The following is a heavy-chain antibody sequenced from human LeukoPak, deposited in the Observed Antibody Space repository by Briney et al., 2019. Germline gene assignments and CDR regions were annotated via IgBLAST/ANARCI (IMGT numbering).Heavy chain of an antibody. V-gene: IGHV3-23*01. CDR2: ISGSGGST. J-gene: IGHJ4*02. Sequence: GGSLRLSCSASGFTFSIYAMHWVRQVPGKGLEWVSAISGSGGSTDYADSVKGRFTISRDNSKNTLYLQMNSLRAEDTAVYYCAKDMMTAVGGIFDYWGQGTLVTVSS. D-gene: IGHD6-19*01. CDR3: AKDMMTAVGGIFDY. CDR1: GFTFSIYA.